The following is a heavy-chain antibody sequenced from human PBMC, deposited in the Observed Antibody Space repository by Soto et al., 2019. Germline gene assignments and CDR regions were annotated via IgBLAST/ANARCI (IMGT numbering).Heavy chain of an antibody. V-gene: IGHV1-69*13. CDR2: VIPILGQA. D-gene: IGHD1-26*01. Sequence: SVKVSCKASGGTFSSYAISWLRQAPGQGLEWMGGVIPILGQAYYAQTFQGRLTITADESTRTAYMELSSLRSEDTAVYFCARIGGVGAPPGADFWGQGTLVTVSS. J-gene: IGHJ4*02. CDR3: ARIGGVGAPPGADF. CDR1: GGTFSSYA.